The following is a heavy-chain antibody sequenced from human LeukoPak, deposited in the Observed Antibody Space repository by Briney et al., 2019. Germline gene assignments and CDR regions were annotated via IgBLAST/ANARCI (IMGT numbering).Heavy chain of an antibody. CDR3: ARRNYDTSGNYIDAFDI. J-gene: IGHJ3*02. D-gene: IGHD3-22*01. CDR2: IYYSGST. V-gene: IGHV4-59*12. Sequence: SETLSLTCTVSGGSISSYYWSWIRQPPGKGLEWIGYIYYSGSTNYNPSLKSRVTISVDTSKNQFSLKLSSVTAADTAVYYCARRNYDTSGNYIDAFDIWGQATMVTVSS. CDR1: GGSISSYY.